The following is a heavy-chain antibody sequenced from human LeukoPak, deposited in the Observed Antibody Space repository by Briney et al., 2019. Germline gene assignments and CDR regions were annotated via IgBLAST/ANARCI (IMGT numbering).Heavy chain of an antibody. CDR1: RGSNSSYY. V-gene: IGHV4-59*13. J-gene: IGHJ5*02. Sequence: SETLSLPCTVARGSNSSYYWRGIRHPPGKGLVGIGYIYYSASTNYIPSLKTRVTISVDTSKNQFSLKLSSVTAADTAVYYCARGLRYFDWLSWFDPWGQGTLVTVSS. CDR3: ARGLRYFDWLSWFDP. D-gene: IGHD3-9*01. CDR2: IYYSAST.